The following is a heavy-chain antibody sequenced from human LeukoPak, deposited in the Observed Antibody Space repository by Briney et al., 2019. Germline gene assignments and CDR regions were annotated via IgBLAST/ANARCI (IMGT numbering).Heavy chain of an antibody. V-gene: IGHV4-61*02. CDR1: GDSISSGDYY. CDR3: ARIGPGRGAWYFDL. J-gene: IGHJ2*01. Sequence: SETLSLTCTVSGDSISSGDYYWSWIRQPAGKGLEWIGRISSSGSTNYNPSLKSRVTISVDTSKNQFSLKLSSVTAADTAVYYCARIGPGRGAWYFDLWGRGTLVTVSS. CDR2: ISSSGST. D-gene: IGHD1-26*01.